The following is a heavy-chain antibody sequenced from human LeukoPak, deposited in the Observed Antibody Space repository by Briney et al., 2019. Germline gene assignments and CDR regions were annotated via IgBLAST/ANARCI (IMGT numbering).Heavy chain of an antibody. CDR1: GFTFSSYA. CDR2: ISGSGGST. D-gene: IGHD5-18*01. CDR3: TANSYGYSDY. V-gene: IGHV3-23*01. Sequence: PGGSLRLSCAASGFTFSSYAMSWVRQAPGKGLEWVSAISGSGGSTYYADSVKGRFTISRDNSKNTLYLQMNSLRAEDTAVYYCTANSYGYSDYWGQGTLVTVSS. J-gene: IGHJ4*02.